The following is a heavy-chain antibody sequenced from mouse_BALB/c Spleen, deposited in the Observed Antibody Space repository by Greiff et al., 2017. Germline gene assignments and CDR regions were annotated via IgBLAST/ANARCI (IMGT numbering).Heavy chain of an antibody. Sequence: EVQLVESGGGLVKPGGSLKLSCAASGFTFSDYYMYWVRQTPEKRLEWVATISDGGSYTYYPDSVKGRFTLSRDNAKNNLYLQMSSLKSEDTAMYYCARGGYGNYEGNAMDYWGQGTSVTVSS. CDR3: ARGGYGNYEGNAMDY. D-gene: IGHD2-1*01. CDR1: GFTFSDYY. J-gene: IGHJ4*01. CDR2: ISDGGSYT. V-gene: IGHV5-4*02.